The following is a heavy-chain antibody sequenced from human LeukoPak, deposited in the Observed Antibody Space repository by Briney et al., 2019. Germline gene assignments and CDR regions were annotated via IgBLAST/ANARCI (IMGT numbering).Heavy chain of an antibody. CDR3: ARGATTAFHFDY. J-gene: IGHJ4*02. D-gene: IGHD1-26*01. Sequence: PSETLSLTCAVSGYSISSGYYWGWIRQPPGKGLEWIGTIYRSGSTYYNNPSLKRRVTISVDTSKTQFPLKLSSVTAADTAGYYCARGATTAFHFDYWGQGTLVTVSS. CDR2: IYRSGST. V-gene: IGHV4-38-2*01. CDR1: GYSISSGYY.